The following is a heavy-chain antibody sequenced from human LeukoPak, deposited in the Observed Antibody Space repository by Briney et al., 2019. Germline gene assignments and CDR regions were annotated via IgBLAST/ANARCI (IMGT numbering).Heavy chain of an antibody. Sequence: GESLKISGKGSGYSFTSYWIGWVRQMPGKGLEWMGIIYPGDSDTRYSPSFQGQVTISADKSISTAYLQWSSLKASDTAMYYCARSPIFYDSTDDAFDIWGQGTMVTVSS. V-gene: IGHV5-51*01. J-gene: IGHJ3*02. CDR3: ARSPIFYDSTDDAFDI. D-gene: IGHD3-22*01. CDR1: GYSFTSYW. CDR2: IYPGDSDT.